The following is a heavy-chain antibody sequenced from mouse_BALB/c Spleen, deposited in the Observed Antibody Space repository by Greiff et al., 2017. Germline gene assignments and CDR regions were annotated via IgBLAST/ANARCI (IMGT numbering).Heavy chain of an antibody. V-gene: IGHV1-7*01. CDR3: ARMITTSHYYAMDD. Sequence: QVQLQQSGAELAKPGASVKMSCKASGYTFTSYWMHWVKQRPGQGLEWIGYINPSTGYTEYNQKFKDKATLTADKSSSTAYMQLSSLTSEDSAVYYCARMITTSHYYAMDDWGQGTSVTVSS. CDR1: GYTFTSYW. CDR2: INPSTGYT. D-gene: IGHD2-3*01. J-gene: IGHJ4*01.